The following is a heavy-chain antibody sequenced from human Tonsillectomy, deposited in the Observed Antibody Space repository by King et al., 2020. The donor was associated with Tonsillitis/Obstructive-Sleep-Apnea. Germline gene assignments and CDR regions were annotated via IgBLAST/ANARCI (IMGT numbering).Heavy chain of an antibody. Sequence: VQLVESGGGLVKPGGSLRLSCAASGFTFSNYWMYWVRQVPGEGLVWVSRINNDGRSTTYADSVKGRFTISRDNAENTLYLQMNSLRPEDTAVYHCARGGAKGSTDYWGQGTLVTVSS. CDR2: INNDGRST. CDR1: GFTFSNYW. V-gene: IGHV3-74*02. D-gene: IGHD2-15*01. J-gene: IGHJ4*02. CDR3: ARGGAKGSTDY.